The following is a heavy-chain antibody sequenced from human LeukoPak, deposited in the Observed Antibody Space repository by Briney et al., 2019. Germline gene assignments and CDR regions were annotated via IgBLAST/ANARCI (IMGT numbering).Heavy chain of an antibody. V-gene: IGHV1-8*01. CDR3: ARGPGYDILTGAYWFDP. Sequence: ASVKVSCKASGYTFISYGITWVRRAPGQGLEWMGGIIPIFGTANYAQKFQGRVTMTRNTSISTAYMELSSLRSEDTAVYYCARGPGYDILTGAYWFDPWGQGTLVTVSS. D-gene: IGHD3-9*01. CDR1: GYTFISYG. CDR2: IIPIFGTA. J-gene: IGHJ5*02.